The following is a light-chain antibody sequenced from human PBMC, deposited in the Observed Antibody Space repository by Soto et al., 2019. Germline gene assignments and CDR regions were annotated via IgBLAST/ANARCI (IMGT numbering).Light chain of an antibody. CDR3: AAWDDSLSGYVV. CDR1: RSNIGSNY. Sequence: QSVLTQPPSASGTPGQRVTISCSGSRSNIGSNYVYWYQQLPGTAPKLLIYRNNQRPSGVPDRFSGSKSGTSASLAISGLRSEDEADYYCAAWDDSLSGYVVFGGGTKVTVL. V-gene: IGLV1-47*01. J-gene: IGLJ2*01. CDR2: RNN.